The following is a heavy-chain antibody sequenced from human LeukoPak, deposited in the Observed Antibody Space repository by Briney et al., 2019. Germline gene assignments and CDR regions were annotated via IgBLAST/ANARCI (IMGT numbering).Heavy chain of an antibody. CDR1: GGSISSYY. CDR2: IYYSGST. V-gene: IGHV4-59*01. CDR3: ASFSFDGDLFDY. D-gene: IGHD7-27*01. J-gene: IGHJ4*02. Sequence: SETLSLTYTVSGGSISSYYWSWIRQPPGKGLEWIGYIYYSGSTNYNPSLKSRVTISVDTSKNQFSLKLSSVTAADTAVYYCASFSFDGDLFDYWGQGTLVTVSS.